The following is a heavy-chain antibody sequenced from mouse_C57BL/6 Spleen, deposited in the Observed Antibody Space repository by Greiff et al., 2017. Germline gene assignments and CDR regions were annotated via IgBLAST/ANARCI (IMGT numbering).Heavy chain of an antibody. Sequence: QLQESGPELVKPGASVKISCKASGYSFTDYNMNWVKQSNGKSLEWIGVINPNYGTTSYNQKFKGKATLTVDQSSSTAYMQLNSLTSEDSAVYYCARRGGITTVVDWYFDVWGTGTTVTVSS. V-gene: IGHV1-39*01. CDR3: ARRGGITTVVDWYFDV. D-gene: IGHD1-1*01. J-gene: IGHJ1*03. CDR2: INPNYGTT. CDR1: GYSFTDYN.